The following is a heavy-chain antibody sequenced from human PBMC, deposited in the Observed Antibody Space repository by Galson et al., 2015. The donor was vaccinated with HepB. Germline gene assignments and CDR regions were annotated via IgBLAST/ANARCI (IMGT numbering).Heavy chain of an antibody. J-gene: IGHJ3*02. Sequence: SLRLSCAASGFTFSNAWMSWVRQAPGKGLEWVGRIKSTTDGGTTDYAAPVKGRFTISRDDSKNTLYLQMNSLKTEDTAVYYCTTDPRYSSGWDDAFDIWGQGAMVTVSS. CDR3: TTDPRYSSGWDDAFDI. CDR1: GFTFSNAW. CDR2: IKSTTDGGTT. D-gene: IGHD6-19*01. V-gene: IGHV3-15*01.